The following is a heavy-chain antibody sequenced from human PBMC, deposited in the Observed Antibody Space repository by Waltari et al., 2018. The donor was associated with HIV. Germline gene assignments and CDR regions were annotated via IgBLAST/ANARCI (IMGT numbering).Heavy chain of an antibody. J-gene: IGHJ4*02. CDR3: VGGGGWLIDY. CDR2: INCDGNDI. Sequence: EVQLVESGGGLVQPGGSLRLACTASTSSFSTAWMQWIRQAPGKGLLWVSYINCDGNDIDYADSVKGRFAISRDNAKKTLYLEMNSLRAEDTAAYYCVGGGGWLIDYLGQGTLVTVSS. V-gene: IGHV3-74*01. D-gene: IGHD1-26*01. CDR1: TSSFSTAW.